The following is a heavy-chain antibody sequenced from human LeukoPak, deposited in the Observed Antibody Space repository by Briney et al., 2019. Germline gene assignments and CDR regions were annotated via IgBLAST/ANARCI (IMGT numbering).Heavy chain of an antibody. Sequence: PSETLSLTCTVSGGSISSYYWSWIRQPPGKGLEWIGYIYYSGSTNYNPSLKSRVTISVDTSKNQFSLKLSSVTAADTAVYYCARVAFDYYYYMDVRGKGTTVTVSS. CDR3: ARVAFDYYYYMDV. D-gene: IGHD3-10*01. CDR2: IYYSGST. J-gene: IGHJ6*03. CDR1: GGSISSYY. V-gene: IGHV4-59*01.